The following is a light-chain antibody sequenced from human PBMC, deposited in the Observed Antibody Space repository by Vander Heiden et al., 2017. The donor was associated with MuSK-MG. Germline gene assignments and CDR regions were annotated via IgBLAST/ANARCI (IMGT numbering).Light chain of an antibody. Sequence: SYELTQPPSVSVCPGKTARITCSVDTVGGNPAWWFQQKPGQSRVLVIYKDSKRASGTRERFSRSDSENTATLTISRTQAVDDDYYYSQAWDSSAVVFGGGTKLTVL. J-gene: IGLJ2*01. CDR2: KDS. CDR1: TVGGNP. CDR3: QAWDSSAVV. V-gene: IGLV3-1*01.